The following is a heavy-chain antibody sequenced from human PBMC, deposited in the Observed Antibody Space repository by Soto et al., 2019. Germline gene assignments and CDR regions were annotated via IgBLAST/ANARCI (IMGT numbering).Heavy chain of an antibody. CDR3: AKEQTTSAHYARDN. J-gene: IGHJ4*02. V-gene: IGHV3-23*01. Sequence: PGGSLRLSCEASGFIFSSYAMNWVRQAPGRGLQWVSSITGSSDYTSYIASVKGRFTISRDNSKNTLYLQMNSLRAEDTAVYLCAKEQTTSAHYARDNCSQESLVTVAS. CDR1: GFIFSSYA. CDR2: ITGSSDYT. D-gene: IGHD3-16*01.